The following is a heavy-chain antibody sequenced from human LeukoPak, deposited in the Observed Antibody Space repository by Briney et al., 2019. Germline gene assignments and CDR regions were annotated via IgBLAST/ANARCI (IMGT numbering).Heavy chain of an antibody. Sequence: SDTLSLTCTVSGGSISTSNYYWGWIRQPPGKGLEWIGNIFYSGSTYYSPSLRSRVTISLDTSRNQFSLNLSSVTAADTAMYYCARAVGTSRNFFDYWGQGTLVTVPS. CDR1: GGSISTSNYY. V-gene: IGHV4-39*07. CDR2: IFYSGST. D-gene: IGHD4-23*01. J-gene: IGHJ4*02. CDR3: ARAVGTSRNFFDY.